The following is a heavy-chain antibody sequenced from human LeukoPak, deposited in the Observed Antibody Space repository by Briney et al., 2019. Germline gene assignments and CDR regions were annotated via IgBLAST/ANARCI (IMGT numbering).Heavy chain of an antibody. CDR1: GFTFDDYA. V-gene: IGHV3-9*01. D-gene: IGHD2-2*01. CDR3: AKVIYCSSTSCHDAFDI. Sequence: GRSLRPSCAASGFTFDDYAMHWVRQAPGKGLEWVSGISWNSGSIGYADSVKGRFTISRDNAKNSLYLQMNSLRAEDTALYYCAKVIYCSSTSCHDAFDIWGQGTMVTVSS. CDR2: ISWNSGSI. J-gene: IGHJ3*02.